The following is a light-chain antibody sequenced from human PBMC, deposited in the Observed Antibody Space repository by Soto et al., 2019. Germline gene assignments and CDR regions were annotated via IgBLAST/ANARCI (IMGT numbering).Light chain of an antibody. CDR2: DAS. Sequence: DIQMTQSPSTLSASVGDSVTITCRASQSISTWLAWYQQKPGKAPKLLIYDASSLEGGVPSRFSGSGSGTEFTLTISGLQPDDFATYYCQQYNSFSWTVGQGTKVEIK. CDR3: QQYNSFSWT. V-gene: IGKV1-5*01. J-gene: IGKJ1*01. CDR1: QSISTW.